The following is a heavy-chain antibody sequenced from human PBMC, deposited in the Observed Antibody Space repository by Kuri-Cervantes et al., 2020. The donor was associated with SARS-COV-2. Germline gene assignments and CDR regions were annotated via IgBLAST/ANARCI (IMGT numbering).Heavy chain of an antibody. V-gene: IGHV4-39*07. CDR2: INYSGTT. D-gene: IGHD3-10*01. Sequence: SETLSLTCSVSGGSIISSGNYWGWIRQPPGKGLEWIGEINYSGTTNYNPSLKSRVTMSVDTSKNQFSLNLTSVTAADTAVYYCARLRRHNNAWFVTGYYMDVWGKGTTVTVSS. CDR1: GGSIISSGNY. CDR3: ARLRRHNNAWFVTGYYMDV. J-gene: IGHJ6*03.